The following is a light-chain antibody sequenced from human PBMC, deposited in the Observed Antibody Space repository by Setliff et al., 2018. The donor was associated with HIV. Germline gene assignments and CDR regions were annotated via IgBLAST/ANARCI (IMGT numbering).Light chain of an antibody. V-gene: IGLV1-44*01. CDR1: SSNIGSNT. CDR2: NNN. Sequence: QSVLTQPPSASGTPGQRVTISCSGSSSNIGSNTVNWYQQLPGTAPTLLIYNNNQRPSGVPDRFSGSKSGTSASLAISGLQSEDGADYYCAAWDDSLNGVVFGGGTK. J-gene: IGLJ2*01. CDR3: AAWDDSLNGVV.